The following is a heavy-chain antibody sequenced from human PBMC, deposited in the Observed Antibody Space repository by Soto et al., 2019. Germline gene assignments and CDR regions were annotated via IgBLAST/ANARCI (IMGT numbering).Heavy chain of an antibody. CDR2: MNPGSGKT. J-gene: IGHJ5*02. V-gene: IGHV1-8*02. Sequence: ASLKVSCKASGYTFINFDISWVRQAAGQGLEWLGWMNPGSGKTGYASKFQGRVAMTRDASTGTSHLELSSLTSDDTAVYYCARMASAGTLNWFDPWGQGTLVTVS. D-gene: IGHD6-13*01. CDR3: ARMASAGTLNWFDP. CDR1: GYTFINFD.